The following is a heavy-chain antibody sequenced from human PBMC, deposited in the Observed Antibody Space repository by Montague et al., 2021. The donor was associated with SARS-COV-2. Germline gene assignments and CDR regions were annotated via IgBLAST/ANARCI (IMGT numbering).Heavy chain of an antibody. CDR2: ISKSGFT. Sequence: SETLSLTCTVSVDSMTGDSTSRYYWSWIRQTPGKGMEWIGYISKSGFTHENPSLKTRVTTTVDTSNNQFSLNLNSVTAADTAVYYWASVRIDDYGDNYFDYWGLGALVTVSS. V-gene: IGHV4-61*01. CDR3: ASVRIDDYGDNYFDY. J-gene: IGHJ4*02. D-gene: IGHD4-17*01. CDR1: VDSMTGDSTSRYY.